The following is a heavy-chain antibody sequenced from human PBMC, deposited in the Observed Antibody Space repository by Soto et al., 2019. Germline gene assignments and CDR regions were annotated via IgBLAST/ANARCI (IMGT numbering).Heavy chain of an antibody. D-gene: IGHD6-19*01. CDR1: GFNISANW. J-gene: IGHJ4*02. CDR2: IKQDGGEK. CDR3: ARGQGWADY. Sequence: EVQLVESGGGLVQPGGSLRLSCVAAGFNISANWMSWVRQAPGKGLEWVANIKQDGGEKNYVDSVKGRFTISRDNADNPLFLQMNSLRAEDTAVYYCARGQGWADYWGQGTLVTVSS. V-gene: IGHV3-7*01.